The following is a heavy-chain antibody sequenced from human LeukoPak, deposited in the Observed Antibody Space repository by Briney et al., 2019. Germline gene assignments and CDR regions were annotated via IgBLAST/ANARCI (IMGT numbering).Heavy chain of an antibody. J-gene: IGHJ6*02. CDR2: TYYRSRLYN. CDR3: ARASTRPSSLRFLEWLPDYYYYGMDV. V-gene: IGHV6-1*01. D-gene: IGHD3-3*01. CDR1: GDSVSSNSAA. Sequence: SQTLSLTCALSGDSVSSNSAAWNWIRQSPSRGLEWLGRTYYRSRLYNDYAVSVKSRITVNPDTSKNQFSLHLNSVNPDDTAVYYCARASTRPSSLRFLEWLPDYYYYGMDVWGQGTTVTVSS.